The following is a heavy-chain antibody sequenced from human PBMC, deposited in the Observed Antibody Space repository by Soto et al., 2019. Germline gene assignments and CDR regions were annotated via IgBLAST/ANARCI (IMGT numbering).Heavy chain of an antibody. Sequence: QVQLVQSGDEVKRPGAAVKVSCKASGYSFAGYGMNWVRQAPGQGLQWMGWISGYNGNTKYARTFQGRVTMTSDTSTSTVQLELRNLTSDDTAVYYCVTSRIALPTTRRDFWGLGTLV. CDR3: VTSRIALPTTRRDF. J-gene: IGHJ4*02. V-gene: IGHV1-18*01. D-gene: IGHD1-26*01. CDR2: ISGYNGNT. CDR1: GYSFAGYG.